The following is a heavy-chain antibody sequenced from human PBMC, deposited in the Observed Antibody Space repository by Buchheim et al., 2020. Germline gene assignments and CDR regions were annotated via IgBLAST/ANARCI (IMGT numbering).Heavy chain of an antibody. D-gene: IGHD3-22*01. J-gene: IGHJ4*02. CDR3: ARADTSGYYPFDF. CDR1: GFTLNSYR. V-gene: IGHV3-48*02. Sequence: EVQLVESGGGLVQPGGSLRLSCAASGFTLNSYRMNWVRQAPGKGLEWVSYISRSGNSILYADSVKGRFTISRDTARNSLSLQMNSLRDEDTAVYFCARADTSGYYPFDFWGQGTL. CDR2: ISRSGNSI.